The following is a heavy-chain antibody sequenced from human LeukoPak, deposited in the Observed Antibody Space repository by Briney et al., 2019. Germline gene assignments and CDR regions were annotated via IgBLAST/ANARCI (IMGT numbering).Heavy chain of an antibody. CDR3: ARDYCGGDCDFGTFDY. D-gene: IGHD2-21*02. CDR2: INPNSGGT. Sequence: ASVKVSCKASGYTFTGYYMHWVRQAPGQGLEWMGWINPNSGGTNYAQKFQGRVTMTRDTSISTAYMELSRLRSDDTAVYYCARDYCGGDCDFGTFDYWGQGTLVTVSS. V-gene: IGHV1-2*02. J-gene: IGHJ4*02. CDR1: GYTFTGYY.